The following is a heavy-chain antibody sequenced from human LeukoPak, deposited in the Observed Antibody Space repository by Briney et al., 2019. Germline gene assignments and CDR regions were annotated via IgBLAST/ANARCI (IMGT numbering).Heavy chain of an antibody. CDR3: ARGRFGACYD. CDR1: GCSISSYD. CDR2: IYTSGST. V-gene: IGHV4-4*07. Sequence: PSETLSFTGTVSGCSISSYDWSWIRQPAGKGLEWIGRIYTSGSTNYNPSLKSRVTMSVDTSKNHFSLKLSCVTAADTAVYYCARGRFGACYDWGQGTLVTVSS. D-gene: IGHD3-10*01. J-gene: IGHJ4*02.